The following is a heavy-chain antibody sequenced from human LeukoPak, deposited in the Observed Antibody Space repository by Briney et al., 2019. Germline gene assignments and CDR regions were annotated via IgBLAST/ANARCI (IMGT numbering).Heavy chain of an antibody. Sequence: PSETLSLTCTVSGGSIGSSSYYWGWIRQPPGKGLEWIGSMYYSGSTYYNPSLKGRVTISVDTSENQFSLKLSSVTAADTAVYYCARLDYYGGNGVIDYWGQGTLVTVSS. V-gene: IGHV4-39*01. CDR2: MYYSGST. CDR3: ARLDYYGGNGVIDY. CDR1: GGSIGSSSYY. D-gene: IGHD4-23*01. J-gene: IGHJ4*02.